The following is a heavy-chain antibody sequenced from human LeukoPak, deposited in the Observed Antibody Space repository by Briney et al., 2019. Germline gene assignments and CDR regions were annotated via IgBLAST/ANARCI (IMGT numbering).Heavy chain of an antibody. CDR1: GYTFTSYD. Sequence: ASVKVSCKASGYTFTSYDINWVRQATGQGLEWVGWMNPNSGNTGYAQKFQGRVTMTRNTSISTAYMELSSLRSEDTAVYYCARSYYDSSGLYYYYGMDVWGQGTTATVSS. CDR2: MNPNSGNT. D-gene: IGHD3-22*01. J-gene: IGHJ6*02. CDR3: ARSYYDSSGLYYYYGMDV. V-gene: IGHV1-8*01.